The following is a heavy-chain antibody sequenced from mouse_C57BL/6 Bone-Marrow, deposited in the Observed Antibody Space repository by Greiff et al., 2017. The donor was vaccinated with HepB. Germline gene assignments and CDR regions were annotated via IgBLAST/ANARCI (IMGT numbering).Heavy chain of an antibody. Sequence: VQLQQSGAELVRPGTSVKVSCKASGYAFTNYLIEWVKQRPGQGLEWIGVINPGGGGTNYNEKFKGKATLTADKSSSTAYMQLSSLTSEDSAVYFCAGWDSWFAYWGQGTLVTVSA. CDR3: AGWDSWFAY. J-gene: IGHJ3*01. CDR2: INPGGGGT. CDR1: GYAFTNYL. D-gene: IGHD4-1*01. V-gene: IGHV1-54*01.